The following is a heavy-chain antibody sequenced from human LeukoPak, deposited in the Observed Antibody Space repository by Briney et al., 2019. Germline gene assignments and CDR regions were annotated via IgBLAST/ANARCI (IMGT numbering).Heavy chain of an antibody. CDR2: ISASGVMT. D-gene: IGHD4-17*01. CDR1: GFTFTNYA. Sequence: PGGSLRLSCAASGFTFTNYAMTWVRQAPGKGLEWVSSISASGVMTYYADSVKGRFTISRDNSKNTLYLQMNSLRAEDTAVYYCAKYSSTVTNPDYWGQGTLVTVSS. V-gene: IGHV3-23*01. CDR3: AKYSSTVTNPDY. J-gene: IGHJ4*02.